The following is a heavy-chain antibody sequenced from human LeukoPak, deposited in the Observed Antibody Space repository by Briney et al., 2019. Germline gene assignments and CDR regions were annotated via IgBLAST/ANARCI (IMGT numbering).Heavy chain of an antibody. Sequence: GGSLRLSCAASGFTFSSYAMSWVRQAPGKGLEWVSAISGSGGSTYYADSVKGRFTISRDNSKNTLYPQMNSLRAEDTAVYYCAKDPRKTMRQYDYWGQGTLVTVSS. CDR2: ISGSGGST. D-gene: IGHD3-22*01. CDR1: GFTFSSYA. V-gene: IGHV3-23*01. J-gene: IGHJ4*02. CDR3: AKDPRKTMRQYDY.